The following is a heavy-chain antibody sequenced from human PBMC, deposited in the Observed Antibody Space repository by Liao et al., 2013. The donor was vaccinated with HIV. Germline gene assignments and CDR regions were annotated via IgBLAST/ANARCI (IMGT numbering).Heavy chain of an antibody. CDR2: VSPSGST. Sequence: QVQLQQWGAGLLKPSETLSLTCAVYGGPFSSHYWSWIRLSPGKGLEWIGEVSPSGSTNYNPSLASRVNISTDTSKFQVSLNLTSVTAADTAVYYCASWGSTWGQGTLVTVSS. D-gene: IGHD7-27*01. CDR1: GGPFSSHY. J-gene: IGHJ5*02. V-gene: IGHV4-34*02. CDR3: ASWGST.